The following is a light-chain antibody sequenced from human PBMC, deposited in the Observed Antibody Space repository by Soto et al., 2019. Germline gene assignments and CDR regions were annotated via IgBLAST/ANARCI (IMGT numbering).Light chain of an antibody. Sequence: EIVLTQSPGTLSLSPGERATLSCRASQSIKSSSLAWYQQRPGQAPRLLMYGASSRATGIPDRFSGSGSGTDFTLTISRLEPEDFAVYYCQQYGSSSTFGQGTRLEIK. V-gene: IGKV3-20*01. CDR3: QQYGSSST. CDR1: QSIKSSS. J-gene: IGKJ5*01. CDR2: GAS.